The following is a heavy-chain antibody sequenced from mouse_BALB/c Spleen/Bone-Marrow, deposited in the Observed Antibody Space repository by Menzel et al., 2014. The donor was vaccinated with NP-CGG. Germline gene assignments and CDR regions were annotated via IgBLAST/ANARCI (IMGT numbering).Heavy chain of an antibody. CDR1: GYSFTAYY. J-gene: IGHJ3*01. CDR2: INPYNGAT. D-gene: IGHD2-1*01. CDR3: ARKGNYGWFAY. V-gene: IGHV1-26*01. Sequence: VQLQQSGPELVKPGASVKISCKASGYSFTAYYIHWVKQSHVKSLEWIGRINPYNGATSYSQNFKDKASLTVDKSSSTAYMELHSLTSEDSAVYYCARKGNYGWFAYWGQGTLVTVSA.